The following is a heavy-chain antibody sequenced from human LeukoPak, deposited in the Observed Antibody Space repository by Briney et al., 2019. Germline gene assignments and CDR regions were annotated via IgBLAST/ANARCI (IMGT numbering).Heavy chain of an antibody. CDR2: IRGNGERT. D-gene: IGHD2-2*02. Sequence: GGSLRLSCAASGFPFSSYAMGWVRQAPGKGLEWVSSIRGNGERTFYADSVKGRFTISRDNSKNTVSLQMTSLEAEDTAVYYCVRNGCSATNCYIFLGDWYFDLWGRGTLVTVSS. CDR3: VRNGCSATNCYIFLGDWYFDL. CDR1: GFPFSSYA. J-gene: IGHJ2*01. V-gene: IGHV3-23*01.